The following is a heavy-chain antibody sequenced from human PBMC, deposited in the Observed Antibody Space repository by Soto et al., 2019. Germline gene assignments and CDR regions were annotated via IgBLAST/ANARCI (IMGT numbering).Heavy chain of an antibody. D-gene: IGHD6-13*01. CDR1: GFTFSSYG. CDR2: ISYDGSNK. Sequence: GGSLRLSCAASGFTFSSYGMHWVRQAPGKGLEWVAVISYDGSNKYYADSVKGRFTISRDNSKNTLYLQMNSLRAEDTAVYYCAKEPHLSSSWSYYFDYWGQVTLVTVSS. V-gene: IGHV3-30*18. CDR3: AKEPHLSSSWSYYFDY. J-gene: IGHJ4*02.